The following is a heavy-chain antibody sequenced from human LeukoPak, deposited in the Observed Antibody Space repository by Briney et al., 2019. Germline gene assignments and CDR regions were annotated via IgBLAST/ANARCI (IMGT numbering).Heavy chain of an antibody. CDR1: GYTFTSYD. CDR2: INPNSGGT. Sequence: ASVKVSCKASGYTFTSYDINWVRQATGQGLEWMGWINPNSGGTNYAQKFQGRVTMTRDTSISTAYMELSRLRSDDTAVYYCARLIDFWSGYSFDYWGQGTLVTVSS. CDR3: ARLIDFWSGYSFDY. D-gene: IGHD3-3*01. V-gene: IGHV1-2*02. J-gene: IGHJ4*02.